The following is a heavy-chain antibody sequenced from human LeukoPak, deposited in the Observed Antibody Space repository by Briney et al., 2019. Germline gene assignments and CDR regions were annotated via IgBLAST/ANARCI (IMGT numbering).Heavy chain of an antibody. Sequence: SSETLSLTCAVYGGSSSGYYWSWIRQPPGKGLEWIGEINHSGSTNYNPSLKSRVTISVDTSKNQFSLKLSSVTAADTAVYYCARGPRITMIVVVFDYWGQGTLVTVSS. CDR1: GGSSSGYY. D-gene: IGHD3-22*01. J-gene: IGHJ4*02. CDR3: ARGPRITMIVVVFDY. V-gene: IGHV4-34*01. CDR2: INHSGST.